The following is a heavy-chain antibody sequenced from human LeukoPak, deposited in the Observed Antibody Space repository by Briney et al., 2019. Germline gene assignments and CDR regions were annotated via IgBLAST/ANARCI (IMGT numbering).Heavy chain of an antibody. CDR3: ARRQQLASFDY. D-gene: IGHD6-13*01. Sequence: PSETLSLTCTVSGGSLSSSSYYWGWLRQPPGTGLEWIGSIYYSGSTYYNPSLKSRVTISVNTSKNQFSLKLSSVTAADTAVYYCARRQQLASFDYWGQGTLVTVSS. CDR1: GGSLSSSSYY. J-gene: IGHJ4*02. V-gene: IGHV4-39*01. CDR2: IYYSGST.